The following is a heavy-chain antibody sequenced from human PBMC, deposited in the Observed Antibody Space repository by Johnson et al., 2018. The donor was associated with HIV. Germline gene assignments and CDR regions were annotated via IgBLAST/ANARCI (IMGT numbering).Heavy chain of an antibody. D-gene: IGHD3-16*01. Sequence: VQLVESGGGVVQPGRSLRLSCAASGFTFSSYGMHWVRQAPGKGLAWVAVIWYDGSNKYYADSVKGRFPISRDNSKNTLYLQMNSLKTEDTAVYYCTTEQVGRNYGGKHHIWGQGTMVTVSS. CDR3: TTEQVGRNYGGKHHI. CDR2: IWYDGSNK. J-gene: IGHJ3*02. CDR1: GFTFSSYG. V-gene: IGHV3-33*01.